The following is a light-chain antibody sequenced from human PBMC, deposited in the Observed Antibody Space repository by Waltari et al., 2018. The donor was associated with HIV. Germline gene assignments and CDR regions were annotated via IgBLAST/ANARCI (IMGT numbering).Light chain of an antibody. CDR3: STYAGSDKLV. CDR1: SSDVGGYNY. CDR2: EVS. J-gene: IGLJ2*01. Sequence: QSSLTQPPSAYGSPGQSVTIACTGTSSDVGGYNYVSWYQHHPGNAPKLMIYEVSERLSVVPGRCYGSKSGNTASLSASGLPADDEADDYCSTYAGSDKLVFGGGTKLIVL. V-gene: IGLV2-8*01.